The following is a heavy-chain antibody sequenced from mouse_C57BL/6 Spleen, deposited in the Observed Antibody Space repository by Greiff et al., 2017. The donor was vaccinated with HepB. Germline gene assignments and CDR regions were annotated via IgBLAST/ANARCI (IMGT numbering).Heavy chain of an antibody. V-gene: IGHV1-18*01. CDR2: INPNNGGT. Sequence: EVQLKQSGPELVKPGASVKIPCKASGYTFTDYNMDWVKQSHGKSLEWIGDINPNNGGTIYNQKFKGKATLTVDKSSSTAYMELRSLTSEDTAVYYCARKRSGAWFAYWGQGTLVTVSA. CDR1: GYTFTDYN. CDR3: ARKRSGAWFAY. J-gene: IGHJ3*01.